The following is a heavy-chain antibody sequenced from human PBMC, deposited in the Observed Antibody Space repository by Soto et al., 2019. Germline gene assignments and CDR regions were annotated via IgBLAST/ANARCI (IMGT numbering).Heavy chain of an antibody. D-gene: IGHD4-17*01. J-gene: IGHJ4*02. V-gene: IGHV4-30-4*01. CDR2: IYYSGST. Sequence: SETLSLTCTVSGGSISSGDYYWSWIRHPPGKGLEWIGYIYYSGSTYYNPSLKSRVTISVDTSKNQFSLKLSSVTAADTAVYYCASVPAFINTVTTDYWGQGTLVTVSS. CDR3: ASVPAFINTVTTDY. CDR1: GGSISSGDYY.